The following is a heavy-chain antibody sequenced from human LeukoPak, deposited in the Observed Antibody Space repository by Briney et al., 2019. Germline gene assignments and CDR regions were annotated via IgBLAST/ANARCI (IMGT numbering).Heavy chain of an antibody. CDR2: ISYDGSNK. CDR3: ARDLVSAFDI. CDR1: GFTFSSYA. V-gene: IGHV3-30-3*01. J-gene: IGHJ3*02. D-gene: IGHD6-6*01. Sequence: HSGGSLRLSCAASGFTFSSYAMHWVRQAPGKGLEWVAVISYDGSNKYYADSVKGRFTISRDNSKNTLYLQMNSLRAEDTAVYYCARDLVSAFDIWGQGTMVTVSS.